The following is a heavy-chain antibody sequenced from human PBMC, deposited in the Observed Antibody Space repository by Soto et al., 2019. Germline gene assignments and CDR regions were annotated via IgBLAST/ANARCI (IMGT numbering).Heavy chain of an antibody. D-gene: IGHD2-15*01. CDR1: GFTFSSYS. CDR3: ARVSAATKEAWFDP. CDR2: ISSCSSYI. V-gene: IGHV3-21*01. J-gene: IGHJ5*02. Sequence: EVRVVESGGGLVKPGGSLRLSCVASGFTFSSYSMNWVRQAPGKGLEWVSSISSCSSYIYYGDSVKGRFTISRDNTKNSLYLQMNSLRAEDTAVYYCARVSAATKEAWFDPWGQGTLVTVSS.